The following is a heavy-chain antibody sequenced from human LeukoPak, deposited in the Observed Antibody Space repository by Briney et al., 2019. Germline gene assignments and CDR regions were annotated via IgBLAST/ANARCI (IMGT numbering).Heavy chain of an antibody. CDR1: GYIFSNFFSSYG. J-gene: IGHJ4*02. D-gene: IGHD3-22*01. Sequence: ASVKVSCKASGYIFSNFFSSYGITWVRQAPGQGLEWMGWISPYNGKTKFAQKFQGIVTMTTETSTSTAYMELRRLRSGDTAVYYCARSDYYDSSYSSFDYWGQGTLVTVSS. V-gene: IGHV1-18*01. CDR2: ISPYNGKT. CDR3: ARSDYYDSSYSSFDY.